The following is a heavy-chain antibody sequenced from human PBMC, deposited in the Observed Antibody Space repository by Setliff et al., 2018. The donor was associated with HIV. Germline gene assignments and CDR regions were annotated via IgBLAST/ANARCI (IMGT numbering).Heavy chain of an antibody. CDR1: GGSISSGSYY. D-gene: IGHD2-21*02. J-gene: IGHJ5*02. CDR2: IYTSGIT. Sequence: SETLSLTCTVSGGSISSGSYYWSWIRQPAGKGLEWIGRIYTSGITNYNPSLKSRVIISVDTSKNQFSLKLSSVTAADTAVYYCVTMTANWFDPWGQGTLVTV. CDR3: VTMTANWFDP. V-gene: IGHV4-61*02.